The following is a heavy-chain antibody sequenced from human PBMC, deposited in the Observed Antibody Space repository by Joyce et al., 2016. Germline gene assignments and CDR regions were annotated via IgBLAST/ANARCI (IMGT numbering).Heavy chain of an antibody. CDR1: GLNFTNYG. J-gene: IGHJ4*02. V-gene: IGHV3-30*18. CDR2: ISYNEQNK. Sequence: KLIESGGGVVQPGRSLKLSCEGSGLNFTNYGTQWVRQGPVKGLELVAIISYNEQNKFHAYSVKSRFTASRDNSKNTVFLQMDRLRPDDTAVYYCAKNRVGRIVVVAAFDYWGQGTLVTVSS. CDR3: AKNRVGRIVVVAAFDY. D-gene: IGHD2-21*02.